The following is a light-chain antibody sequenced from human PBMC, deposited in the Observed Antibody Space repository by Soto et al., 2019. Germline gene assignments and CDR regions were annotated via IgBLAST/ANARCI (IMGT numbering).Light chain of an antibody. Sequence: QSVLTQPPSGSGSPGQSVTITCSGTSSDVGEENYVSWYQQHPGKVPKLILYEVSKRPSGVPDRFSGSRSGNTASLTVSGLQAEDEADYYCSSFAGSPVVFGGGTKLTVL. V-gene: IGLV2-8*01. CDR2: EVS. CDR1: SSDVGEENY. J-gene: IGLJ2*01. CDR3: SSFAGSPVV.